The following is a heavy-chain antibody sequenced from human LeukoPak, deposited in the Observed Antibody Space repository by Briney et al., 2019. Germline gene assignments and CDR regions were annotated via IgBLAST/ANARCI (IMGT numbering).Heavy chain of an antibody. CDR3: ATEFGGSYRHNY. D-gene: IGHD1-26*01. J-gene: IGHJ4*02. V-gene: IGHV1-24*01. Sequence: ASVKVSCKVSGYTLTELSMHWVRQAPGKGLEWMGGFDPEDGETIYAQKFQGSVTMTEDTSTDTAYMELSSLRSEDTAVYYCATEFGGSYRHNYWGQGTLVTVSS. CDR2: FDPEDGET. CDR1: GYTLTELS.